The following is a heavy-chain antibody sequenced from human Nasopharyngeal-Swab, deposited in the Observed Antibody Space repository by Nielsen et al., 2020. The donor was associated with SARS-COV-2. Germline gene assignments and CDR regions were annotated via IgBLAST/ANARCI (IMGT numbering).Heavy chain of an antibody. Sequence: SETLSLTCTVSGGSISSGGYYWSWIRQHPGKGLEWIGYIYYSGSTYYNPSLKSRVTISEDTSKNQFSLKLSSVTAADTAVYYCARGPHTIFGVVNHFDYWGQGTLVTVSS. CDR1: GGSISSGGYY. CDR3: ARGPHTIFGVVNHFDY. J-gene: IGHJ4*02. V-gene: IGHV4-31*03. CDR2: IYYSGST. D-gene: IGHD3-3*01.